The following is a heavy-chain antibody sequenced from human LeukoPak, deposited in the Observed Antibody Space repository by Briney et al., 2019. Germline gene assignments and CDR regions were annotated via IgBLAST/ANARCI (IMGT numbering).Heavy chain of an antibody. CDR3: ARVSSSGWYSDFDI. CDR1: GGSFSGYY. CDR2: INHSGST. V-gene: IGHV4-34*01. D-gene: IGHD6-19*01. Sequence: SETLSLTCAVYGGSFSGYYWSWIRQPPGKGLEWIGEINHSGSTNYNPSLKSRVTISVDTSKNQFSLKLSSVTAADTAVYYCARVSSSGWYSDFDIWGQGTMVTVSS. J-gene: IGHJ3*02.